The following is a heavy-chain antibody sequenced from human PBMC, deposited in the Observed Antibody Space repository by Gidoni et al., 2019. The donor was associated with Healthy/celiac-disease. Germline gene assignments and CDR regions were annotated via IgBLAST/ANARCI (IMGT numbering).Heavy chain of an antibody. CDR2: IIPIFGTA. V-gene: IGHV1-69*01. J-gene: IGHJ6*02. CDR1: GGTFSSYA. D-gene: IGHD5-12*01. Sequence: QVQLVQSGAEVKKPGSSVKVSCKASGGTFSSYAISWVRQAPGQGLEWMGGIIPIFGTANYAQKFQGRVTITADESTSTAYMELSSLRSEDTAVYYCARAWEMATIDPNGRYYYYGMDVWGQGTTVTVSS. CDR3: ARAWEMATIDPNGRYYYYGMDV.